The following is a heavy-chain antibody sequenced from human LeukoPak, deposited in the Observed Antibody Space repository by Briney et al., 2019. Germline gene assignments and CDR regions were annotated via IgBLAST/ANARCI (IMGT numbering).Heavy chain of an antibody. CDR2: IYYSGTT. Sequence: SETLSLTCTVSGGSITSSSYYWGWIRQPPGKGLQWIGNIYYSGTTYYNPSLKSRVSISIDTSKNQFSLRLSSVTAADTAVYYCERAYGGNSQYFQHWGQGTLVTVSS. D-gene: IGHD4-23*01. CDR3: ERAYGGNSQYFQH. V-gene: IGHV4-39*02. CDR1: GGSITSSSYY. J-gene: IGHJ1*01.